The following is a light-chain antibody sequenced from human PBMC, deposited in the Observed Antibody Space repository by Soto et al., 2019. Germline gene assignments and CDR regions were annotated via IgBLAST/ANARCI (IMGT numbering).Light chain of an antibody. Sequence: EIEMTQSPSSLSASIGERVTLTCRAGQSISNYLNWYQQKPGQAPKLLIYAASDRDSGIPARFSGSGSGTDFTLTISSLQPEDFAAYYCQQSNSTPRTFGQGTKLEIK. CDR2: AAS. J-gene: IGKJ2*01. CDR3: QQSNSTPRT. V-gene: IGKV1-39*01. CDR1: QSISNY.